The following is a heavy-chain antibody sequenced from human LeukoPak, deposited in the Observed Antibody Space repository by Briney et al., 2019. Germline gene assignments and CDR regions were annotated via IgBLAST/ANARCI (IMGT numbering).Heavy chain of an antibody. V-gene: IGHV3-30-3*01. CDR2: ISYDGSNK. CDR1: GFTFSSYA. CDR3: TTDSLHTELPSIDY. D-gene: IGHD1-26*01. J-gene: IGHJ4*02. Sequence: PGRSLRLSCAASGFTFSSYAMHWVRQAPGKGLEWVAVISYDGSNKYYADSVKGRFTISRDNSKNTLYLQMNSLKTEDTAVYYCTTDSLHTELPSIDYWGQGTLVTVSS.